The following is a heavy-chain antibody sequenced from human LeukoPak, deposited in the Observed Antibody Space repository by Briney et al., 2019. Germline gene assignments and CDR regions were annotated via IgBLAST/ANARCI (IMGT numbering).Heavy chain of an antibody. Sequence: ASETLSLTCTVSGGSISSYYWSWIRQPPGKGLEWIGYIYYSGSTNYNPSLKSRVTISVDTSKNQFSLKLSFVTAADTAVYYCASYSYYYDSSGYFDYWGQGTLVTVSS. CDR3: ASYSYYYDSSGYFDY. V-gene: IGHV4-59*01. J-gene: IGHJ4*02. CDR1: GGSISSYY. CDR2: IYYSGST. D-gene: IGHD3-22*01.